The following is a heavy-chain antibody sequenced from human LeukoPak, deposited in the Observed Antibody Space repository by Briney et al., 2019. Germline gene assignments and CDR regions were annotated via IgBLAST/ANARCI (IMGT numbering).Heavy chain of an antibody. Sequence: GGSLRLSCAASGFTFSSYWMSWVRQAPGKGLEWVANIKQDGSEKYYVDSVKGRFTISRDNAKNSLYLQMNSLRAEDTAVYYCARAGASWFGEPLRYWGQGTLVTVSS. CDR1: GFTFSSYW. CDR2: IKQDGSEK. CDR3: ARAGASWFGEPLRY. J-gene: IGHJ4*02. D-gene: IGHD3-10*01. V-gene: IGHV3-7*01.